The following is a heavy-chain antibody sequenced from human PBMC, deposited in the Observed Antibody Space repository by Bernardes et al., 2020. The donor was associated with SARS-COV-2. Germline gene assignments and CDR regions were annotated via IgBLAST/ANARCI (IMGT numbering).Heavy chain of an antibody. CDR1: GYTFSSYY. V-gene: IGHV1-46*01. CDR3: ARDALWGSEDYFDY. D-gene: IGHD7-27*01. CDR2: INPGGGQT. Sequence: ASVKVSCKASGYTFSSYYLHWMRQAPGQGLEWMGIINPGGGQTNYAQKFQGRVTLTRDTSTNTVYMELSSLRFDDTAVYYCARDALWGSEDYFDYWGQGTLVTLSS. J-gene: IGHJ4*02.